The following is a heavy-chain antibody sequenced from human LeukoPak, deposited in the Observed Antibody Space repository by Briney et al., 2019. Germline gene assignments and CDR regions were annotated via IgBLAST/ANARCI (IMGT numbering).Heavy chain of an antibody. J-gene: IGHJ1*01. CDR1: GFTFSSYA. CDR2: ISYDGSNK. Sequence: GGSLRLSCAASGFTFSSYAMHWVRQAPGKGLEGVAVISYDGSNKYYADSVKGRFTISRDNSKNTLYLQMNSLRAEDTAVYYCAKGVHSNYQEYFQHWGQGTLVTVSS. CDR3: AKGVHSNYQEYFQH. D-gene: IGHD4-11*01. V-gene: IGHV3-30-3*01.